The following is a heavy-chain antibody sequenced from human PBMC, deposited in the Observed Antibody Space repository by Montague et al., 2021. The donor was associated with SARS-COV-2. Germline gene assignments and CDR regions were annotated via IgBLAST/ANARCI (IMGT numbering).Heavy chain of an antibody. CDR2: IYYSGTT. Sequence: SETLSLTCTVTGGSIISSHYPWGWITQPPGTGLEWIGSIYYSGTTYYNPSLQSRVTISVDTSKKQFSLKLSSVTAADTAVYYCARETYTSGWFQQFDCWGPGTLVTVSS. D-gene: IGHD6-19*01. J-gene: IGHJ4*02. V-gene: IGHV4-39*01. CDR3: ARETYTSGWFQQFDC. CDR1: GGSIISSHYP.